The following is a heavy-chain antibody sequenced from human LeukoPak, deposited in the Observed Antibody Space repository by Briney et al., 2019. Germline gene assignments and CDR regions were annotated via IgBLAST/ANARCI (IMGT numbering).Heavy chain of an antibody. CDR3: ASWGYSYGYGFDY. D-gene: IGHD5-18*01. CDR1: GYTFTSYA. CDR2: INAGNGTT. J-gene: IGHJ4*02. V-gene: IGHV1-3*01. Sequence: GASVKVSCKASGYTFTSYAMHWVRQAPGQRLEWMGWINAGNGTTKYSQKFQGRVTITRDTSERTAYMELSSLRSEDTAVYYCASWGYSYGYGFDYWGQGTLVTVSS.